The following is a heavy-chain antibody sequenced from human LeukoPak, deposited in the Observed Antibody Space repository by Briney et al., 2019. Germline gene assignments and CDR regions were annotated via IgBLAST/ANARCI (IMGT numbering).Heavy chain of an antibody. CDR1: GGSFSGYY. CDR3: ARGPAYYYGSGSYFKGEPFDY. V-gene: IGHV4-34*01. Sequence: SETLSLTCAVYGGSFSGYYWSWIRQPPGRGLEWSGEINHSGSTNYNPSLKSRVTISVDTSKNQFSLKMSSVTAADTAVYYCARGPAYYYGSGSYFKGEPFDYWGQGTLVTVSS. J-gene: IGHJ4*02. D-gene: IGHD3-10*01. CDR2: INHSGST.